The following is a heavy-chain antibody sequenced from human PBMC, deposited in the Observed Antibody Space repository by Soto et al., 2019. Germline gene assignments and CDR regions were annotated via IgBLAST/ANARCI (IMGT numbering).Heavy chain of an antibody. J-gene: IGHJ6*02. CDR2: IYHSGST. D-gene: IGHD6-13*01. CDR3: ARLAPIAAADGMDV. CDR1: GYSISSGYY. Sequence: SETLSLTCAVSGYSISSGYYCGWIRQSPGKGLEWIGSIYHSGSTYYNPSLKSRVIISVDTSKNQFSLKLSSVTAADTAVYYCARLAPIAAADGMDVWGQGTTVTVSS. V-gene: IGHV4-38-2*01.